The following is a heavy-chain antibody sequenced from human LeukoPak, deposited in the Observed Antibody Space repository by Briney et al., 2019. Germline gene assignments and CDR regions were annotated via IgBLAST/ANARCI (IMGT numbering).Heavy chain of an antibody. V-gene: IGHV3-23*01. CDR3: AKGSLYYYDSGGYRYFDY. CDR2: VSGSGGST. Sequence: VGSLRLSCAASGFTFSSYAMSWVRQAPGKGLEWVSSVSGSGGSTYYADSVKGRFTISRDNSKNTLYLQMNSLRAEDTAVYYCAKGSLYYYDSGGYRYFDYWGQGTLVTVSS. J-gene: IGHJ4*02. D-gene: IGHD3-22*01. CDR1: GFTFSSYA.